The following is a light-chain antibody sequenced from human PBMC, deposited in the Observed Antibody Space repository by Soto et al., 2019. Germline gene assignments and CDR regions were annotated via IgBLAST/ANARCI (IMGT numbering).Light chain of an antibody. J-gene: IGLJ3*02. CDR2: EVS. CDR1: SSDVGGYNY. Sequence: QSVLTQPASVSGSPGQSITISCTGTSSDVGGYNYVSWYQQHPGKAPKLMIYEVSNRPSGVSNRFSGSKSGNTASLTISGLQADDEVDYYCCSFSSSSTLVFGGGTKLTVL. CDR3: CSFSSSSTLV. V-gene: IGLV2-14*01.